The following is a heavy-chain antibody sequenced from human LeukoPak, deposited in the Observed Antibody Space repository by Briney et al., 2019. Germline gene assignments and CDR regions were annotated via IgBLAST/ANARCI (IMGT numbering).Heavy chain of an antibody. CDR3: TTGRRSY. CDR2: IKSKTDGGTT. V-gene: IGHV3-15*01. Sequence: ETLSLTCAVYGGSFSGYYWSWVRQAPGKGLEWVGRIKSKTDGGTTDYAAPVKGRFTISRDDSKNTLYLQMNSLKTEDTAVYYCTTGRRSYWGQGTLVTVSS. CDR1: GGSFSGYY. J-gene: IGHJ4*02.